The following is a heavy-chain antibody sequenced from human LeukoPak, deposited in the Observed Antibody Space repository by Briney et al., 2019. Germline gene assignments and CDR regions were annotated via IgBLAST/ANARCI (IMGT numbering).Heavy chain of an antibody. D-gene: IGHD4-17*01. CDR1: GGSFSGYY. J-gene: IGHJ2*01. V-gene: IGHV4-34*01. CDR3: ARPHPPTVTTPYWYFDL. Sequence: SETLSLTXAVYGGSFSGYYWSWIRQAPGKGLEWIGEINHSGSTNYNPSLKSRVTISVDTSKNQFSLKLSSVTAADTAVYYCARPHPPTVTTPYWYFDLWGRGTLVTVS. CDR2: INHSGST.